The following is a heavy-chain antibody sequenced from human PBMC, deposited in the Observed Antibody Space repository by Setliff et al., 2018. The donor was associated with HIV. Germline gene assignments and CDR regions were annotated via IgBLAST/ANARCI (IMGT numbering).Heavy chain of an antibody. CDR2: VYTTGGT. CDR1: GGSISSSSFY. D-gene: IGHD2-8*02. CDR3: ARAPTGVTNAFDI. J-gene: IGHJ3*02. Sequence: SETLSLTCTVSGGSISSSSFYWGWIRQPPGKGLEWTGHVYTTGGTNYNPSLESRLTISVDTSRNQFSLRLSSVTAADTAVYYCARAPTGVTNAFDIWGQGTMVTV. V-gene: IGHV4-61*05.